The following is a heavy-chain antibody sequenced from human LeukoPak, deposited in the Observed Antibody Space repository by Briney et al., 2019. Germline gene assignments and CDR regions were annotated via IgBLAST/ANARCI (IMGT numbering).Heavy chain of an antibody. CDR1: GFTFSSYS. Sequence: GGSLRLSCAASGFTFSSYSMNWVRQAPGKGLEWVSSISSSSSYIYYADSVKGRFTVSRDNAKNSLYLQMNSLRDEDTAVYYCARESWYKFDYWGQGTLVTVSS. CDR2: ISSSSSYI. V-gene: IGHV3-21*01. D-gene: IGHD1-1*01. J-gene: IGHJ4*02. CDR3: ARESWYKFDY.